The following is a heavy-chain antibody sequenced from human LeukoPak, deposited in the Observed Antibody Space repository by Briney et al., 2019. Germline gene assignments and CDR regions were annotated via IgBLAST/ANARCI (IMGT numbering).Heavy chain of an antibody. J-gene: IGHJ5*02. CDR3: ARIGSTIFGVVINWFDP. CDR1: GGSISSGGYS. CDR2: IYYSGST. Sequence: SQTLSLTCTVSGGSISSGGYSWSWIRQHPGKGLEWIGYIYYSGSTYYNPSLKSRVTISVDTSKNQFSLKLSSVTAADTAVYYCARIGSTIFGVVINWFDPWGRGTLVTVSS. D-gene: IGHD3-3*01. V-gene: IGHV4-31*03.